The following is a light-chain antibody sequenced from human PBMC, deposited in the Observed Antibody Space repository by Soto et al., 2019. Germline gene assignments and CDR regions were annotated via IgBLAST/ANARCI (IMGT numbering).Light chain of an antibody. CDR3: SSYAGSNNFV. CDR2: EVS. J-gene: IGLJ2*01. V-gene: IGLV2-8*01. Sequence: QSALTQPPSASGSPGQSVTISCTGTSSDVGGYNYVSLYQHHPGKAPKLMIYEVSKRPSGVPDRFSGSRSGHTASLTVSGLQAEDEFDYYCSSYAGSNNFVFGGGTKLTVL. CDR1: SSDVGGYNY.